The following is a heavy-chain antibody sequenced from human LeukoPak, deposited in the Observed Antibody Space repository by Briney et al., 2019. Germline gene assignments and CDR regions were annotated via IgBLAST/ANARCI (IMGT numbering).Heavy chain of an antibody. CDR3: AICSSTRTHAFDI. J-gene: IGHJ3*02. CDR2: IYHSGST. CDR1: GYSISSGYY. Sequence: SETLSLTCAGSGYSISSGYYWGWIRPPPGKGLEWIGSIYHSGSTYYNPSLKSRVTISVDTSKDQFSLKLSSVTAADTAVYYCAICSSTRTHAFDIWGQGTMVTVSS. D-gene: IGHD2-2*01. V-gene: IGHV4-38-2*01.